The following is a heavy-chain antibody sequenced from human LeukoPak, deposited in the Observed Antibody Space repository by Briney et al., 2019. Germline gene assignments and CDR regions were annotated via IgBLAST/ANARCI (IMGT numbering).Heavy chain of an antibody. D-gene: IGHD3-10*01. CDR2: IYTSGST. CDR1: GGSISSGSYY. J-gene: IGHJ4*02. Sequence: SETLSLTCTVSGGSISSGSYYWSWIRQPAGKGLEWIGRIYTSGSTNYNPSLKSRVTISVDTSKNQFSLKLSSVTAADTAVYYCARTAKYYYGSETYYFFDYWGQGTLVTVSS. CDR3: ARTAKYYYGSETYYFFDY. V-gene: IGHV4-61*02.